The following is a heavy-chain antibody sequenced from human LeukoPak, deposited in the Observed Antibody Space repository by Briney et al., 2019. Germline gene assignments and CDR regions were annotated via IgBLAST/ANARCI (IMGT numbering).Heavy chain of an antibody. J-gene: IGHJ4*02. V-gene: IGHV1-69*05. Sequence: SVKVSCKASGGTFSSYAISWVRQAPGQGLEWMGGIIPIFGTANYAQKFQGRVTITTDESTGTAYMELSSLRSEDTAVYYCATDTTPQKSDGDYVPSPVDYWGQGTLVTVSS. D-gene: IGHD4-17*01. CDR1: GGTFSSYA. CDR3: ATDTTPQKSDGDYVPSPVDY. CDR2: IIPIFGTA.